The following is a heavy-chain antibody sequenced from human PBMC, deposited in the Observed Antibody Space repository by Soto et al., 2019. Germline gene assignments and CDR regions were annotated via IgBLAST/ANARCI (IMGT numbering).Heavy chain of an antibody. CDR3: AKPVSTVPYDY. D-gene: IGHD4-17*01. J-gene: IGHJ4*02. CDR2: ISYDGSNK. CDR1: GFTFSSYG. Sequence: QVQLVESGGGVVQPGRSLRLSCAATGFTFSSYGMHWVRQAPGKGLEWVADISYDGSNKYYADSVKGRFTISRHNSKNTVYLQMNILSAEATAVYYCAKPVSTVPYDYWGQGTLVTVSS. V-gene: IGHV3-30*18.